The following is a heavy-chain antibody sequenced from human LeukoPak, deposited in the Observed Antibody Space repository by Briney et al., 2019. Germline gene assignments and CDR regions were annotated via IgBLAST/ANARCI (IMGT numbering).Heavy chain of an antibody. J-gene: IGHJ4*02. Sequence: SETLSLTCTVSGGSISSSSYYWGWIRQPPGKGLVWIGSIYYSGSTYYNPSLKSLATISVDTSKNQFSLKLNSVTAADTAVYYCARHIRGAYYYFDYWGQGTLVTVSS. D-gene: IGHD3-10*01. CDR3: ARHIRGAYYYFDY. V-gene: IGHV4-39*01. CDR1: GGSISSSSYY. CDR2: IYYSGST.